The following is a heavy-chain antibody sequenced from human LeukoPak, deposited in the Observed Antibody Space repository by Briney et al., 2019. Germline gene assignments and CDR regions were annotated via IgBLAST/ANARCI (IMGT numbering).Heavy chain of an antibody. CDR3: AKITSEGS. CDR2: ITGSGGAT. J-gene: IGHJ5*02. D-gene: IGHD3-10*01. CDR1: GFTFSSFP. Sequence: GGSLKLSCAASGFTFSSFPMNWVRQAPGKGLEWVSAITGSGGATYYAASVKGRFTISRDNSKNRLYLQMDFLRAEDTAVYYCAKITSEGSWGQGTLVTVSS. V-gene: IGHV3-23*01.